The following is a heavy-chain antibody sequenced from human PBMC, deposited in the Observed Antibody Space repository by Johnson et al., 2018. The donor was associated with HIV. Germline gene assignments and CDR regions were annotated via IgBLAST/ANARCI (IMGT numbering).Heavy chain of an antibody. CDR3: ARGQLQWPASVNDGFDI. CDR1: GFTFSSYA. V-gene: IGHV3-30*04. CDR2: ISYDGSNK. J-gene: IGHJ3*02. D-gene: IGHD6-19*01. Sequence: QMQLVESGGGVVQPGRSLRLSCAASGFTFSSYAMHWVRQAPGKGLEWVAVISYDGSNKYYADSVKGRFTISRDNSKNTLYLQMNILRAEDTAVYYCARGQLQWPASVNDGFDIWGQGTMVTVSS.